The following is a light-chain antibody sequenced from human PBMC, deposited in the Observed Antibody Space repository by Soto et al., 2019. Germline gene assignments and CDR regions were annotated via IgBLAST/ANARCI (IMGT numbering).Light chain of an antibody. CDR1: QGISSA. CDR2: DAS. J-gene: IGKJ3*01. V-gene: IGKV1-13*02. Sequence: AIQLTQSPSSLSASVGDRVTITCRASQGISSALAWYQQKPGKAPKLLIYDASSLESGVPSRFSGSGSGTDFTLTISSLQPEDFATYYCQQFIRGGFTFGPGTKVDIK. CDR3: QQFIRGGFT.